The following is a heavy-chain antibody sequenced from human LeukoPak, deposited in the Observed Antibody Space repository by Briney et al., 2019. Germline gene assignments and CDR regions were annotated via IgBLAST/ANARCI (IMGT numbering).Heavy chain of an antibody. CDR2: INPNSGGT. CDR3: ARDGVDYYGSGSHDY. J-gene: IGHJ4*02. Sequence: GASVKVSCKASGYTFTGYYMHWVRQAPAQGLEWMGWINPNSGGTNYAQKFQGRVTMTRDTSISTAYMELSRLRSDDTAVYYCARDGVDYYGSGSHDYWGQGTLVTVSS. CDR1: GYTFTGYY. D-gene: IGHD3-10*01. V-gene: IGHV1-2*02.